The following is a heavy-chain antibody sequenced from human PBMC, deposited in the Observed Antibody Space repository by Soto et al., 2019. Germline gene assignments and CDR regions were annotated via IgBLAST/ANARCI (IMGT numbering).Heavy chain of an antibody. D-gene: IGHD3-3*01. J-gene: IGHJ5*02. CDR2: IYYSGST. CDR1: GGSISSGDYY. CDR3: ARENPKYYDFWSGYRPQGWFDP. V-gene: IGHV4-30-4*01. Sequence: SETLSLTCTVSGGSISSGDYYWSLIRQPPGKGLEWIGYIYYSGSTYYNPSLKSRVTISVDTSKNQFSLKLSSVTAADTAVYYCARENPKYYDFWSGYRPQGWFDPWGQGTLVTVSS.